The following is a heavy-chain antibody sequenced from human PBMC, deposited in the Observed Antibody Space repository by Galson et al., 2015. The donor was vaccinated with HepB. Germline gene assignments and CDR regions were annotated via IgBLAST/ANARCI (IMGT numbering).Heavy chain of an antibody. CDR3: ARGEVGATGRPRFYYYGMDV. CDR2: INAGNGNT. Sequence: SVKVSCKASGYTFTSYAMHWVRQAPGQRLERMGWINAGNGNTKYSQKFQGRVTITRDTSASTAYMELSSLRSEDTAVYYCARGEVGATGRPRFYYYGMDVWGQGTTVTVSS. V-gene: IGHV1-3*01. CDR1: GYTFTSYA. J-gene: IGHJ6*02. D-gene: IGHD1-26*01.